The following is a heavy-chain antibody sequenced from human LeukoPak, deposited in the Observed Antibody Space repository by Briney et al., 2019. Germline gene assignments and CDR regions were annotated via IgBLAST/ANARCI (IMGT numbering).Heavy chain of an antibody. CDR3: TTDDWITMIVVVPL. Sequence: PGGSLRLSCAASGFTFSNAWMSWVRQAPGKGLEWVGRIKSKTDGGTTDYAAPVKGRFTISRDDPKNTLYLQMNSLKTEDTAVYYCTTDDWITMIVVVPLWGQGTLVTVSS. J-gene: IGHJ4*02. CDR1: GFTFSNAW. CDR2: IKSKTDGGTT. V-gene: IGHV3-15*01. D-gene: IGHD3-22*01.